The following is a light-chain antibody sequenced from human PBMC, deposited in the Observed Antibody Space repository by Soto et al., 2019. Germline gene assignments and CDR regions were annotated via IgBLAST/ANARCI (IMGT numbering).Light chain of an antibody. V-gene: IGKV1-17*01. CDR1: QGISND. Sequence: HFTHTASSLSSSVRDRITISFRARQGISNDLGWYQQKPGKAPKRLIYAASSLQSGVPSRFSGSGSGTEFTLTISSLQPEDFATYYCLQHNSYPITFARGTKVDIK. CDR2: AAS. CDR3: LQHNSYPIT. J-gene: IGKJ4*01.